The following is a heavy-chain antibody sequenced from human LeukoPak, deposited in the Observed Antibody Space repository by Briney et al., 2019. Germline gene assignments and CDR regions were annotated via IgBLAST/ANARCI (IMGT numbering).Heavy chain of an antibody. Sequence: SVKVSCKASGGTFSSYAISWVRQAPGQGLEWMGGIIPIFGTANYAQKFRGRVTITTDESTSTAYMELSSLRSEDTAVYYCACKPTILGVVTDHDAFDIWGQGTMVTVSS. D-gene: IGHD3-3*01. CDR2: IIPIFGTA. CDR3: ACKPTILGVVTDHDAFDI. CDR1: GGTFSSYA. V-gene: IGHV1-69*05. J-gene: IGHJ3*02.